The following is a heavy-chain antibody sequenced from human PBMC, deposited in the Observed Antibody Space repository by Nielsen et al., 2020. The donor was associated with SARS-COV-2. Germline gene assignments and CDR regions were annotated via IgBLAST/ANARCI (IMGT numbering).Heavy chain of an antibody. CDR1: GGSISSSSYY. V-gene: IGHV4-39*07. J-gene: IGHJ6*02. Sequence: SETLSLTCTVSGGSISSSSYYWGWLRQPPGKGLEWIGSIYYSGSTYYNPSLKSRVTISVDTSKNQFSLKLSSVTAADTAVYYCARTSDYYDSSGYYYGMDVWGQGTTVTVSS. D-gene: IGHD3-22*01. CDR2: IYYSGST. CDR3: ARTSDYYDSSGYYYGMDV.